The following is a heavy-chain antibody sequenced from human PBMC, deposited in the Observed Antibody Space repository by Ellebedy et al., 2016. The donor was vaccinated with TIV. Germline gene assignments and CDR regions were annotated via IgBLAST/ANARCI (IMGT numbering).Heavy chain of an antibody. D-gene: IGHD4-17*01. J-gene: IGHJ5*02. CDR3: ARRGSYGDYAVQVNSWFDR. CDR1: GFSFRSYW. Sequence: GESLKISCAATGFSFRSYWMSWVRQAPGKGLEWVANIYQDGSVQYYLDSLKGRFTISRDNAINSLFLQMNSLRAGDTAVYYCARRGSYGDYAVQVNSWFDRWGRGTLVTASS. CDR2: IYQDGSVQ. V-gene: IGHV3-7*01.